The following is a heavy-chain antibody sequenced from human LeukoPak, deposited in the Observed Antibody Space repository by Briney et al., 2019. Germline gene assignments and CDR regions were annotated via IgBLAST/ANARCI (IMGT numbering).Heavy chain of an antibody. CDR1: GFTFGDYA. J-gene: IGHJ2*01. CDR2: IRSKAYGGTT. Sequence: GGSLRLSCTASGFTFGDYAMSWVRQAPGKGLEWVGFIRSKAYGGTTEYAASVKGRFTISRDDSKSIAHLQMNSLKTEDTAVYYCTRDMEAVADWYFDLWGRGTLVTVSS. V-gene: IGHV3-49*04. CDR3: TRDMEAVADWYFDL. D-gene: IGHD6-19*01.